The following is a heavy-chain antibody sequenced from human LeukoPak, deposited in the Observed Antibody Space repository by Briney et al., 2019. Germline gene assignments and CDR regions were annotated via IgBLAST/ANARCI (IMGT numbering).Heavy chain of an antibody. CDR1: GYTFTGYY. CDR3: ARVSRETIFGVVKQPLDY. D-gene: IGHD3-3*01. V-gene: IGHV1-2*02. Sequence: ASVKVSCKASGYTFTGYYMHWVRQAPGQGLEWMGWINPNSGGTNYAQKFQGRVTMTRDTSISTAYMELSSLRSEDTAVYYCARVSRETIFGVVKQPLDYWGQGTLVTVSS. CDR2: INPNSGGT. J-gene: IGHJ4*02.